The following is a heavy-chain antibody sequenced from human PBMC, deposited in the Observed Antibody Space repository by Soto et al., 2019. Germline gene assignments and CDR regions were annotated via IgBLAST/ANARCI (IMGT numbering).Heavy chain of an antibody. J-gene: IGHJ1*01. CDR3: ARDHSHCSGGTCDWGVVRLDH. V-gene: IGHV3-48*04. CDR2: ISYKGGDNA. CDR1: GFTFSDYS. Sequence: EVQLVESGGGLVQPGGSLRLSCAASGFTFSDYSMNWVRQAPGKGLEWVSHISYKGGDNAYYADAVKGRFTISRDNAKNSLYLQMNSLRAEDTAVYYCARDHSHCSGGTCDWGVVRLDHWGQGTLATVSP. D-gene: IGHD2-15*01.